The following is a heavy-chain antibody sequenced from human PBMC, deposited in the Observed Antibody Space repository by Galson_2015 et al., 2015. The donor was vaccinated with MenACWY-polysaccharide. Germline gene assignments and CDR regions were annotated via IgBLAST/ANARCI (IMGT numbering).Heavy chain of an antibody. CDR1: GGTFSSYA. CDR3: ARGSYCSSTSCSRTLEWFDP. D-gene: IGHD2-2*01. J-gene: IGHJ5*02. CDR2: IIPIFGTA. V-gene: IGHV1-69*13. Sequence: SVKVSCKASGGTFSSYAISWVRQAPGQGLEWMGGIIPIFGTANYAQKFQGRVTITADESTSTAYMELSSLRSEDTAVYYCARGSYCSSTSCSRTLEWFDPWGQGTLVTVSS.